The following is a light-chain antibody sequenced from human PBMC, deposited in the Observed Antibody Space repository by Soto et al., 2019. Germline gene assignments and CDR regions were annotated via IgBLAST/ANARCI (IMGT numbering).Light chain of an antibody. CDR3: QQRSNWPPALT. V-gene: IGKV3-11*01. J-gene: IGKJ4*01. CDR2: DAS. Sequence: PGERATLSCRASQSVSRSLAWYQQKPGQAPRLLIYDASNRATGIPARFSGSGSGTDFTLTISRLAPEDFAVYYCQQRSNWPPALTCGGGTKVEIK. CDR1: QSVSRS.